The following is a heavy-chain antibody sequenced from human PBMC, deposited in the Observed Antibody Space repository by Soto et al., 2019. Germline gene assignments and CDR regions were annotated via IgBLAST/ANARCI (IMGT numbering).Heavy chain of an antibody. D-gene: IGHD3-3*01. V-gene: IGHV1-18*04. CDR1: GYSFTSYG. Sequence: ASVKVSCKASGYSFTSYGISWVRQAPGQGLEWMGWISAYNGNTKYTQKLQGRVTMTTDTSTSTAYMELRSLRSDDTAVYYCARDTIFGVVNLDYWGQGTLVTVSS. CDR2: ISAYNGNT. J-gene: IGHJ4*02. CDR3: ARDTIFGVVNLDY.